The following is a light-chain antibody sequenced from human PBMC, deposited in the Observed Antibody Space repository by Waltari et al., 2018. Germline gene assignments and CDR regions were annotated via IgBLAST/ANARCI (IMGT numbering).Light chain of an antibody. V-gene: IGKV4-1*01. Sequence: LGERATINCQSSQSVLYSSNNKNYLAWYQQKPGQPPKLLIYWASTRESGVPDRFSGSGSGTDFTLTISSLQAEDVAVYYCQQYYTKYTFGQGTKLEIK. CDR1: QSVLYSSNNKNY. CDR3: QQYYTKYT. J-gene: IGKJ2*01. CDR2: WAS.